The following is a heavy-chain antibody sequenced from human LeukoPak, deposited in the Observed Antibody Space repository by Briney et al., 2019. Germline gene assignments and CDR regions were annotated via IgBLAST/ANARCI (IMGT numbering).Heavy chain of an antibody. CDR2: ISYDGSNK. D-gene: IGHD3-10*01. V-gene: IGHV3-30-3*01. CDR1: GXTFSSYA. CDR3: ARVPSSSGSYPFDY. J-gene: IGHJ4*02. Sequence: GGSLRLSCAASGXTFSSYAMHWVRQAPGKGLEWVAVISYDGSNKYYADSVKGRFTISRDNSKNTLYLQMNSLRAEDTAVYYCARVPSSSGSYPFDYWGQGILVTVSS.